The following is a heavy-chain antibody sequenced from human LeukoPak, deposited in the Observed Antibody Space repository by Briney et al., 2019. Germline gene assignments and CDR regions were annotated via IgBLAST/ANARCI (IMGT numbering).Heavy chain of an antibody. D-gene: IGHD5-18*01. V-gene: IGHV4-59*01. J-gene: IGHJ4*02. CDR3: ARGRKLGYRYGFPGYYFDY. CDR2: IYYSGST. Sequence: SETLSLTCTVSGGSISSYYWSWIRQPPGKGLEWIGYIYYSGSTNYNPSLKSRVTISVDTSKNQFSLKLSSVTAADTAVYYCARGRKLGYRYGFPGYYFDYWGQGTLVTVSS. CDR1: GGSISSYY.